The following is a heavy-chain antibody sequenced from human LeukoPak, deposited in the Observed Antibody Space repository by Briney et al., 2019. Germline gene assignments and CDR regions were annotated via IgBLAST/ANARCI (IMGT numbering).Heavy chain of an antibody. CDR3: ARGITMIVVATVWEDWFDP. CDR1: GGTFSSYA. V-gene: IGHV1-2*02. Sequence: ASVKVSCKASGGTFSSYAISWVRQAPGQGLEWMGWINPNSGGTNYAQKFQGRVTMTRDTSISTAYMELSRLRSDDTAVYYCARGITMIVVATVWEDWFDPWGQGTLVTVSS. CDR2: INPNSGGT. D-gene: IGHD3-22*01. J-gene: IGHJ5*02.